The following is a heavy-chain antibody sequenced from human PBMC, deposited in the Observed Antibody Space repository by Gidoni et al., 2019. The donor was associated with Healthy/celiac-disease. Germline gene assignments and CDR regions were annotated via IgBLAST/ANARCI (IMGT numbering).Heavy chain of an antibody. Sequence: VQLVESGGGVVQPGRSLRLSCAASGFTFSSYGRHWVRQAPGKGLEWVAVISYDGSNKYYADSVKGRFTISRDNSKNTLYLQMNSLRAEDTAVYYCAKDYYGSGSFTHYYYYYGMDVWGQGTTVTVSS. CDR3: AKDYYGSGSFTHYYYYYGMDV. J-gene: IGHJ6*02. V-gene: IGHV3-30*18. CDR2: ISYDGSNK. D-gene: IGHD3-10*01. CDR1: GFTFSSYG.